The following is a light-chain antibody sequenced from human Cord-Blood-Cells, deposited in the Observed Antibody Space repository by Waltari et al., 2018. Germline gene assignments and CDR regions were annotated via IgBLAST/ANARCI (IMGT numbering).Light chain of an antibody. Sequence: IQMTQSPSSLSASVGDRVTITCRARQGISNSLAWYQQKPGKAPKLLLYAASRLESGVPSRFSGSGSGTDYTLTISSLQPEYFATYYCQQYYSTRTFGQGTKVEIK. CDR3: QQYYSTRT. J-gene: IGKJ1*01. CDR2: AAS. CDR1: QGISNS. V-gene: IGKV1-NL1*01.